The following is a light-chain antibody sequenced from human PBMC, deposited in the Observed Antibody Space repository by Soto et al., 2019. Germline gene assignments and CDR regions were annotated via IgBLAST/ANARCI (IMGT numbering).Light chain of an antibody. J-gene: IGLJ3*02. Sequence: QSVLTQPPSVSGAPGQRVTISCTGNSSNIGAGYDVHWYQHLPGTAPKLLIFGNNNRPSGVPDRFFGSKSGTSASLAIAGLQAEDEADYYCQSYDSSLSDSWVFGGGTQLTVL. CDR2: GNN. V-gene: IGLV1-40*01. CDR3: QSYDSSLSDSWV. CDR1: SSNIGAGYD.